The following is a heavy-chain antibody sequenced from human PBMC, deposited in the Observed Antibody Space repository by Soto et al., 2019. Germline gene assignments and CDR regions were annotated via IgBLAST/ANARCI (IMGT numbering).Heavy chain of an antibody. CDR3: ARGNTHGYYYLDV. V-gene: IGHV4-59*08. J-gene: IGHJ6*03. D-gene: IGHD3-22*01. CDR1: GGSINTYY. CDR2: FYYSGLT. Sequence: SETLSLTCAVSGGSINTYYWSWIRQPPGKGLEWIGYFYYSGLTNYNPSLKSRVTISLSPSKNQFSLKLSSVTAADTAVYFCARGNTHGYYYLDVWGRGTTVTVSS.